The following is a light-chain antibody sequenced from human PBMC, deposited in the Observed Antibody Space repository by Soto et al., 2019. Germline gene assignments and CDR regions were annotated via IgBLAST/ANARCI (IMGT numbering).Light chain of an antibody. CDR1: SSDVGGYNY. V-gene: IGLV2-14*01. J-gene: IGLJ1*01. Sequence: QSALTQPASVSGSPGQSITISCTGTSSDVGGYNYVSWYQQHPGKAPKLMIYEVSNRPSGVSNRFSGSKSGNTASLTISGLQAADEADYYCTSYTSISLYVFGTGTKVNVL. CDR2: EVS. CDR3: TSYTSISLYV.